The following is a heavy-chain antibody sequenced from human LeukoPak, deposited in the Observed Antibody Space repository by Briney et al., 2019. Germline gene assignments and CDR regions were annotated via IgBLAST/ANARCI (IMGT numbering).Heavy chain of an antibody. D-gene: IGHD3-22*01. Sequence: ASVKVSCKASEYTFTGYYIHWVRQAPGQGLEWMGWINPKSRGTDYAQKFRGRVPMTRDKPISTVYLELNALRSDDTAVYFCARGASLTYYYDSSGFFSFDYWGQGTLVTVSS. CDR1: EYTFTGYY. J-gene: IGHJ4*02. CDR3: ARGASLTYYYDSSGFFSFDY. V-gene: IGHV1-2*02. CDR2: INPKSRGT.